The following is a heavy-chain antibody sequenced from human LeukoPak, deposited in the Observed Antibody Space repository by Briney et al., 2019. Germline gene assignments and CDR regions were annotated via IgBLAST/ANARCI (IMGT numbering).Heavy chain of an antibody. J-gene: IGHJ4*02. CDR2: ISPSGST. CDR1: GGSFSGYY. D-gene: IGHD2-8*01. Sequence: SETLSLTCAVYGGSFSGYYWTWLRQPAGKGLEWIGRISPSGSTNHNPSLTSRVTISVDTSKNQFSLQLNSVTPEDTAVYYCARESGILYKLDYWGQGTLVTVSS. V-gene: IGHV4-4*07. CDR3: ARESGILYKLDY.